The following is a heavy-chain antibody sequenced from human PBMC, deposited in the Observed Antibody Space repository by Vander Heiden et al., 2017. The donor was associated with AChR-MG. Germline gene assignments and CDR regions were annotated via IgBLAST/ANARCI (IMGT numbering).Heavy chain of an antibody. CDR1: GGSFSGYY. CDR2: INLSGST. J-gene: IGHJ6*02. Sequence: TCAVYGGSFSGYYWSWIRQPPGKGLEWIGEINLSGSTNYNPSLKSRVTISVDTSKNQFSLKLSSVTAADTAVYYCAVAVYYYYGMDVWGQGTTVTVSS. CDR3: AVAVYYYYGMDV. V-gene: IGHV4-34*01.